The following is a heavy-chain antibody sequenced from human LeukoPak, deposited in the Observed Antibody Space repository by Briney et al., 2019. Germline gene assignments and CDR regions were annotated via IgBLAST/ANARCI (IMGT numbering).Heavy chain of an antibody. Sequence: EASVKVSCKASGYTFTSYGISWVRQAPGQGLEWMGWISAYNGNTNYAQKLQGRVTMTTDTSTSTAYMELRSLRSDDTAVYYCARDRPFLHHYSSDWFDPWGQGTLVTVSS. CDR1: GYTFTSYG. CDR3: ARDRPFLHHYSSDWFDP. CDR2: ISAYNGNT. V-gene: IGHV1-18*01. D-gene: IGHD6-19*01. J-gene: IGHJ5*02.